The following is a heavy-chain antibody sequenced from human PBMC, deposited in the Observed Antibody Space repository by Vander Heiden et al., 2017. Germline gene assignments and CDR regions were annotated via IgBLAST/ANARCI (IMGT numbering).Heavy chain of an antibody. D-gene: IGHD2-2*02. CDR1: GGSISSSSYY. V-gene: IGHV4-39*01. J-gene: IGHJ4*02. CDR2: IYYSGST. CDR3: AQDLLQPLLYGG. Sequence: QLQLQESGPGLVQPSETLSLTCTVSGGSISSSSYYWGWIRQPPGKGLEWIGSIYYSGSTYYNPSLKSRVTISVDTSKNQFSLKLSSVTAADTAVYYCAQDLLQPLLYGGWGQGTLVTVSS.